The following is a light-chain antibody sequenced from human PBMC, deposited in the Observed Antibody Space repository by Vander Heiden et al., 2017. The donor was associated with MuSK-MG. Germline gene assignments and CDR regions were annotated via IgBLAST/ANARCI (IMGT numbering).Light chain of an antibody. CDR2: DVS. J-gene: IGLJ2*01. V-gene: IGLV2-14*03. CDR1: SRDVGGYKY. CDR3: SSYTSSSTVV. Sequence: QPPLTPPAAVSGSPGQPIPICSFGTSRDVGGYKYVSWYQQHPGKPPKLMIYDVSNRPSGVSNRFSGSKSGNTASLTISGLQAEDEADYYCSSYTSSSTVVFGGGTKLTVL.